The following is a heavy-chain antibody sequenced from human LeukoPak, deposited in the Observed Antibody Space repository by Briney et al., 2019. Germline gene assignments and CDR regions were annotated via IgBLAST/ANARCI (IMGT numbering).Heavy chain of an antibody. Sequence: ASVSVSCKASGGTYSSYGISWVRQAPGQRLEWMGWISAYNGNTNHAQKPQGRVTMTTDTCTSPAYMELRRLRSDDTAVYYCAREGSSSGYGPNYWGQGGLVTVSS. J-gene: IGHJ4*02. V-gene: IGHV1-18*01. D-gene: IGHD3-22*01. CDR3: AREGSSSGYGPNY. CDR1: GGTYSSYG. CDR2: ISAYNGNT.